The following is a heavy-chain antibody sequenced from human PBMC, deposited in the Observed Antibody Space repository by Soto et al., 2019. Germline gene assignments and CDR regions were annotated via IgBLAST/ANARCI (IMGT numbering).Heavy chain of an antibody. CDR1: GGTFSRYA. J-gene: IGHJ4*02. Sequence: QVQLVQYGAEVKKPGSSVKVSCNAYGGTFSRYAICGLRLAPGQALEWMGGIIPIFGTANYAQKFQGRVTITADESTSTAYMELSSLRSEVKDVYFCATYSGSYSRFVYWGQGTLVSVSS. V-gene: IGHV1-69*01. D-gene: IGHD1-26*01. CDR3: ATYSGSYSRFVY. CDR2: IIPIFGTA.